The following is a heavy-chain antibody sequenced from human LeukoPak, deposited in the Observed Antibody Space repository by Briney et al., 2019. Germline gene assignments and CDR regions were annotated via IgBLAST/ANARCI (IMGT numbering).Heavy chain of an antibody. CDR3: ARVGILTGYGSFDY. D-gene: IGHD3-9*01. CDR2: ISSSSSSYI. Sequence: PGGSLRLSCAASGFTFSSYSMNWVRQAPGKGLEWVSSISSSSSSYIYYADSVKGRFTISRDNAKNSLYLQMNSLRAEDTAVYYCARVGILTGYGSFDYWGQGTLVTVSS. CDR1: GFTFSSYS. J-gene: IGHJ4*02. V-gene: IGHV3-21*01.